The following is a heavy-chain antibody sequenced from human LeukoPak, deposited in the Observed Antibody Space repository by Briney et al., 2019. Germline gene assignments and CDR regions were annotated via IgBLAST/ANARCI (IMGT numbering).Heavy chain of an antibody. D-gene: IGHD3-22*01. J-gene: IGHJ4*02. CDR3: ARDQRTTYYYDSSGYTFFDY. CDR1: GGTFSSYA. CDR2: IIPIFGTA. Sequence: ASVKVSCKASGGTFSSYAISWVRQAPGKGLEWMGGIIPIFGTANYAQKFQGRVTITADESTSTAYMELSSLRSEDTAVYYCARDQRTTYYYDSSGYTFFDYWGQGTLVTVSS. V-gene: IGHV1-69*13.